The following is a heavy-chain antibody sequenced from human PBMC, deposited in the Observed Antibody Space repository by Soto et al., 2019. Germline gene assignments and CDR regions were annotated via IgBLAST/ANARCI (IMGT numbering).Heavy chain of an antibody. V-gene: IGHV3-23*01. J-gene: IGHJ5*02. CDR3: AKGASGAGPTWFDP. D-gene: IGHD3-10*01. Sequence: EVQLLESGGDLVQPGGSLRLSCTASGFSFSSYAMDWVRQAPGKGLEWVSAITGSGDGTFYADSVKGRFTITRDNSKNTLYWKMNGRGAEDTAVYYCAKGASGAGPTWFDPWGQGTLVTVSS. CDR1: GFSFSSYA. CDR2: ITGSGDGT.